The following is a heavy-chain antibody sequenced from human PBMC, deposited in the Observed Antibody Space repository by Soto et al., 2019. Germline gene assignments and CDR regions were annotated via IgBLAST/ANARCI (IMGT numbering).Heavy chain of an antibody. Sequence: ESGPTLVNPTQTLTLTCTFSGFSLSTSGVGVGWIRQPPGKALEWLALIYWDDDKRYSPSLKSRLTITKDTSKNQVFLTMTNMDPVDTATYYCAHRRRXXXXXXCXXIXXXPXGXXXLVTVSS. J-gene: IGHJ5*02. V-gene: IGHV2-5*02. CDR2: IYWDDDK. CDR3: AHRRRXXXXXXCXXIXXXP. CDR1: GFSLSTSGVG.